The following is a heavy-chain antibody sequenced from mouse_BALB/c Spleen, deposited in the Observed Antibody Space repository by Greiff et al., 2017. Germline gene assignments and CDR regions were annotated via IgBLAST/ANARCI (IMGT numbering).Heavy chain of an antibody. CDR3: ARSLYYGNFYYAMDY. J-gene: IGHJ4*01. CDR1: GYAFSSSW. V-gene: IGHV1-82*01. D-gene: IGHD2-1*01. Sequence: VQGVESGPELVKPGASVKISCKASGYAFSSSWMNWVKQRPGQGLEWIGRIYPGDGDTNYNGKFKGKATLTADKSSSTAYMQLSSLTSVDSAVYFCARSLYYGNFYYAMDYWGQGTSVTVSS. CDR2: IYPGDGDT.